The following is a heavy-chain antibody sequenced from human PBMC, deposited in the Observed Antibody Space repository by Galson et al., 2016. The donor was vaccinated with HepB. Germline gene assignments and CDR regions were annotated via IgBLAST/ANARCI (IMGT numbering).Heavy chain of an antibody. CDR3: ARSGTYTNRIGMDV. V-gene: IGHV3-13*01. CDR2: IGTKGGT. Sequence: SLRLSCAASGFTFSTYDMHWVRQAKGKGLEWVSGIGTKGGTYYLDSAKGRFTISREDAKNSLHLQMNSLPAGDTAVYYCARSGTYTNRIGMDVWGQGTTVTVSS. D-gene: IGHD3-10*01. CDR1: GFTFSTYD. J-gene: IGHJ6*02.